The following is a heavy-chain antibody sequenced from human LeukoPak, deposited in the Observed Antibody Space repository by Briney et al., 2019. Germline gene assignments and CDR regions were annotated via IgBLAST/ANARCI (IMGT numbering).Heavy chain of an antibody. V-gene: IGHV4-59*01. CDR1: GGSISTYS. D-gene: IGHD5-18*01. Sequence: SETLSLTCTVSGGSISTYSWSWIRQPPGKGLEWIGFIYYSGSTNYNPSLKSRVTISVDTSKNQFSLKLSSVTAADTAMYYCAGSGYSSGYLFDYWGQGTLVTVSS. CDR3: AGSGYSSGYLFDY. CDR2: IYYSGST. J-gene: IGHJ4*02.